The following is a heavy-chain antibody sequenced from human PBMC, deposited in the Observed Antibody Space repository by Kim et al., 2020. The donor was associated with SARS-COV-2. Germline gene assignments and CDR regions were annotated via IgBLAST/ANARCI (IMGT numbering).Heavy chain of an antibody. CDR3: AANYDYVWGSYRYTDARGY. CDR1: GFTFSSYA. D-gene: IGHD3-16*02. V-gene: IGHV3-23*01. Sequence: GGSLRLSCAASGFTFSSYAMSWVRQAPGKGLEWVSAISGSGGSTYYADSVKGRFTISRDNSKNTLYLQMNSLRAEDTAVYYCAANYDYVWGSYRYTDARGYWGQGTLVTVSS. CDR2: ISGSGGST. J-gene: IGHJ4*02.